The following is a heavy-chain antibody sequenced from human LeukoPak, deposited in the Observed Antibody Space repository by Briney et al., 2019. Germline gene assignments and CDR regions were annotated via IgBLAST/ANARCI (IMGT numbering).Heavy chain of an antibody. V-gene: IGHV3-64*01. CDR3: ARLPWDSSGY. CDR2: ISSNGGST. D-gene: IGHD1-26*01. Sequence: GGSLRLSCTASGFTCSSYAMLWVRHAPGMGLEYVSAISSNGGSTDYAIAVKGRFTISRDNSKNPLYLQMASLRAEEMAVYHCARLPWDSSGYWGQGTLVTVAS. J-gene: IGHJ4*02. CDR1: GFTCSSYA.